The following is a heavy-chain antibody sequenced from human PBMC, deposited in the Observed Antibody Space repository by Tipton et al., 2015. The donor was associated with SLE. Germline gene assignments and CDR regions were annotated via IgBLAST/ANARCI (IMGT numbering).Heavy chain of an antibody. V-gene: IGHV4-59*11. CDR1: GISISSHY. CDR2: MYYSGST. D-gene: IGHD1-26*01. CDR3: ARAVKWEFDY. Sequence: TLSLTCTVSGISISSHYWSWIRQPPGKGLEWIGYMYYSGSTNYNPSLKSRVTISVDTSKNQFSLKLSSVTAADTAVYYCARAVKWEFDYWGQGTLVTVSS. J-gene: IGHJ4*02.